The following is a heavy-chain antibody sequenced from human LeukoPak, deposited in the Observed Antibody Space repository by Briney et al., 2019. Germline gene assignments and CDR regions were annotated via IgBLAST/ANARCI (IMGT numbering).Heavy chain of an antibody. J-gene: IGHJ4*02. CDR3: ARYYGGHSNFDY. CDR2: IYYSGST. V-gene: IGHV4-30-4*08. CDR1: GGSISSGGYY. D-gene: IGHD4-23*01. Sequence: PSETLSLTCTVSGGSISSGGYYWSWIRQHPGKGLEWIGYIYYSGSTYYNPSLKSRVTISLDTSKNQFSLKLTSMTAADRAVYYCARYYGGHSNFDYWGQGTLVTVSS.